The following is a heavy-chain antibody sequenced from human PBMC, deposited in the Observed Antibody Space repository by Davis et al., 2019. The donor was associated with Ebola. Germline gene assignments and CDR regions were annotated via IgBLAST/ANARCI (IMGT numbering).Heavy chain of an antibody. Sequence: GESLKISCAASGPTFSNYTMTWVRQAPGKGLEWVSSIRGSGSYIYYADSVKGRFTISRDNAKNSLYLQMNSLRAEDTALYYCARVLGWNYFSDFWGQGTLVTVSS. CDR1: GPTFSNYT. D-gene: IGHD1-7*01. CDR2: IRGSGSYI. CDR3: ARVLGWNYFSDF. V-gene: IGHV3-21*01. J-gene: IGHJ4*02.